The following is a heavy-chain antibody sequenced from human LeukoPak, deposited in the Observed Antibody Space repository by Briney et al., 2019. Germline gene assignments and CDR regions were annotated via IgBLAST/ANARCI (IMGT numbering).Heavy chain of an antibody. Sequence: ASMKVSCRVSGYTFTGYYMHWVRQAPGQGLEWMGWINPNSGGTNSAQKFQGRVTMTRDTSISTVYMELSSLRSDDTAVYYCARAYGSGSYFAFDIWGQGTMVTVSS. J-gene: IGHJ3*02. V-gene: IGHV1-2*02. CDR3: ARAYGSGSYFAFDI. CDR1: GYTFTGYY. CDR2: INPNSGGT. D-gene: IGHD3-10*01.